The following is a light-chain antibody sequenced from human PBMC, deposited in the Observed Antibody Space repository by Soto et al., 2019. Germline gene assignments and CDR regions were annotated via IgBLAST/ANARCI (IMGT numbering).Light chain of an antibody. CDR1: SGHSKYI. Sequence: QPVLTQSSSASASLGSSVKLTCTLSSGHSKYIIAWHQQQPGKAARYMMRLEGNGNYNKGSGVPDRFSGSSSGTDRYLTISNLQSEDEAEYYCETWDGNIRVFGGGTKLTVL. CDR2: LEGNGNY. CDR3: ETWDGNIRV. V-gene: IGLV4-60*03. J-gene: IGLJ3*02.